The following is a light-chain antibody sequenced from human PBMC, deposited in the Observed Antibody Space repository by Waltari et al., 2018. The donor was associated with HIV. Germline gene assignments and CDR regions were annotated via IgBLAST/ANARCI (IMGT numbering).Light chain of an antibody. CDR2: DVS. Sequence: QSALTQPASVSGSPGQSIAIACTGTTSDVGGYNYVSWFQQHPDEAPKLIIYDVSARPSSISDRFSGSKSANTASLTISGLQPEDEADYYCSSFTSDFTFVFGTGTRVTVL. CDR3: SSFTSDFTFV. CDR1: TSDVGGYNY. V-gene: IGLV2-14*01. J-gene: IGLJ1*01.